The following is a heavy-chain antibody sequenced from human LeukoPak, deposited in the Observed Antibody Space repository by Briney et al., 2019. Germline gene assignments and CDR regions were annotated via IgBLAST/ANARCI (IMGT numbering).Heavy chain of an antibody. D-gene: IGHD2-21*02. CDR2: ISYDGSNK. V-gene: IGHV3-30*04. CDR3: AKGMGPYCDGDCSSRTFDF. Sequence: GGSLRLSCAASGFTFRSYAMHWVRQAPGKGLEWVAVISYDGSNKYYADSVKGRFTISRDNSKNILYLQMNSLRAEDTAMYYCAKGMGPYCDGDCSSRTFDFWGQGTLVTVSS. J-gene: IGHJ4*02. CDR1: GFTFRSYA.